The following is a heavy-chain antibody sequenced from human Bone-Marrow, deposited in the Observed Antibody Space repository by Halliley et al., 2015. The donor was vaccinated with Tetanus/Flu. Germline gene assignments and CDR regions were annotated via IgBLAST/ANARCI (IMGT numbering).Heavy chain of an antibody. V-gene: IGHV3-30*03. CDR2: ISFNGSHT. CDR1: GFTFRSHG. J-gene: IGHJ6*02. Sequence: SLRLSCAASGFTFRSHGMQWVRQAAGKGLEWLAVISFNGSHTYYADSVNGRFTVSRDNSKHALYLQMASLRSADTAVYFCAATGIEVADNYYYGLDVWGHGTTVPVSS. D-gene: IGHD6-19*01. CDR3: AATGIEVADNYYYGLDV.